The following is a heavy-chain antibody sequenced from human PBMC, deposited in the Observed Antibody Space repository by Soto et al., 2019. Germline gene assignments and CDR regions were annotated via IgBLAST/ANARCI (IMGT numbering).Heavy chain of an antibody. Sequence: EVQLVESGGGLVKPGGSLTLSCVASGFSFSKYAMNWVRQAPGKGLEWVSSISSSGDYIHYADSVKGRFTVSRDTASNSVFIQVNSLRGEDTAVYVCERQFCDYDYYGMDVWGQGTTVTVSS. CDR1: GFSFSKYA. V-gene: IGHV3-21*01. CDR2: ISSSGDYI. CDR3: ERQFCDYDYYGMDV. J-gene: IGHJ6*02.